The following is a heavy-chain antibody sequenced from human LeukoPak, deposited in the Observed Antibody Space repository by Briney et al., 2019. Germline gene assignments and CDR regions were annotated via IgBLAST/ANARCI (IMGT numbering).Heavy chain of an antibody. J-gene: IGHJ4*02. CDR3: ARERGRIAAAGVFDY. D-gene: IGHD6-13*01. CDR1: GFTFSNYA. Sequence: PGGSLRLSCAASGFTFSNYAMHWVRQAPGKGLEWVSIISYEGNEKYYADSVKGRFTISRDNSRNTLYLQMNSLRAEDTAVYYCARERGRIAAAGVFDYWGQGTLVTVSS. V-gene: IGHV3-30*01. CDR2: ISYEGNEK.